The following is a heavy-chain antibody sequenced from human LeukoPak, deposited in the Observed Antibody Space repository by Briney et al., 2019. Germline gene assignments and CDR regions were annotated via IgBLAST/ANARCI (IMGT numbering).Heavy chain of an antibody. V-gene: IGHV4-30-2*01. CDR2: IYHSGST. J-gene: IGHJ3*02. CDR3: AREGPDSSGYYPDAFDI. Sequence: PSETLSLTCAVSGGSISSGGYSWSWIRQPPGKGLEWIGYIYHSGSTYYNPSLKSRVTISVDRSKNQFSLKLSSVTAADTAVYYCAREGPDSSGYYPDAFDIWGQGTMVTVSS. D-gene: IGHD3-22*01. CDR1: GGSISSGGYS.